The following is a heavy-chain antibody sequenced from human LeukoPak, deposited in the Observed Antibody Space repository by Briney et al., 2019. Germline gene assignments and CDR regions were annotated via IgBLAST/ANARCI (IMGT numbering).Heavy chain of an antibody. CDR1: GDSVSNGNYY. CDR2: IYYTGKT. V-gene: IGHV4-61*03. J-gene: IGHJ4*02. D-gene: IGHD3-10*01. Sequence: SETLSLTCTVSGDSVSNGNYYWSWLRQPPGKALEWIGYIYYTGKTYYNPSPEGRVTILVDTSRNHFSVKLSSVTAADTAVYYCARSQNYYGSGDYWSQGTLVTVSS. CDR3: ARSQNYYGSGDY.